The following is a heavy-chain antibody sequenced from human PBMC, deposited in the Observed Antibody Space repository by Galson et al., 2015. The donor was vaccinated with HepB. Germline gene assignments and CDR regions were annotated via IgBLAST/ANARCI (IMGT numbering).Heavy chain of an antibody. CDR3: ARDRCRSTSCFFDY. V-gene: IGHV3-7*03. J-gene: IGHJ4*02. CDR1: GFSFSNYW. D-gene: IGHD2-2*01. CDR2: IKQDGSEQ. Sequence: SLRLSCAASGFSFSNYWMSWVRQAPGKGLEWVANIKQDGSEQYYVDSVKGRFTISRDNAKNSLYLQMNSLRAEDTAVYYCARDRCRSTSCFFDYWGQGALVTVSS.